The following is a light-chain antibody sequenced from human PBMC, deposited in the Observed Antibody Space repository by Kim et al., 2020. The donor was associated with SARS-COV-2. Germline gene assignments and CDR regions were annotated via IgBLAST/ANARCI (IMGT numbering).Light chain of an antibody. J-gene: IGKJ2*01. CDR1: QSVSDW. CDR3: LRYNDYSGT. CDR2: KAS. V-gene: IGKV1-5*03. Sequence: ASVGDRVTITCRASQSVSDWLAWYQQKPGKAPKLLIYKASSLQSGVPSRFSGSGSGTEFTLTISSLQPDDFAIYYCLRYNDYSGTFGQGTKLEIK.